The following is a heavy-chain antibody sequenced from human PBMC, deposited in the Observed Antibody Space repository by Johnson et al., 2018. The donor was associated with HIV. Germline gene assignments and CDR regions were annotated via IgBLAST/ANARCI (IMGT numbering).Heavy chain of an antibody. J-gene: IGHJ3*02. CDR3: AKDEYSSSPRAFDI. V-gene: IGHV3-33*03. CDR2: IWYDGSNK. D-gene: IGHD6-6*01. CDR1: GFTFSSYG. Sequence: QMQLVESGGGVVQPGRSLRLSCAASGFTFSSYGMHWVRQAPGKGLEWVAVIWYDGSNKYYADSVKGRFTISRANAKNSLYLQLNSLRAEDTALYYCAKDEYSSSPRAFDIWGQGTMVTVSS.